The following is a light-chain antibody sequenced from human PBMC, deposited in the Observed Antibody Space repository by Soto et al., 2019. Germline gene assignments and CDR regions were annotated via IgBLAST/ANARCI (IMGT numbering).Light chain of an antibody. J-gene: IGLJ3*02. V-gene: IGLV2-11*01. CDR1: SSDVGGYNY. CDR3: CSSAGSSTLV. Sequence: QSALTQPRSVSGSPGQSVTISCTGTSSDVGGYNYVSWYQQHPGKAPKLMIYDVSKRPSGVPDRFSGSKSGNTASLTISGLQAEDEADYYRCSSAGSSTLVFGGGTKLTVL. CDR2: DVS.